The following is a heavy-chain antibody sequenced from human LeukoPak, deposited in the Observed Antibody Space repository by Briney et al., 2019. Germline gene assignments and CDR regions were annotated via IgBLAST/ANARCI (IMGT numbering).Heavy chain of an antibody. CDR2: IDPSDSYT. CDR3: ARQVTMVRGVIGLDP. V-gene: IGHV5-10-1*01. D-gene: IGHD3-10*01. CDR1: GYSFTSYW. Sequence: GESLRISCKGSGYSFTSYWISWVRQMPGKGLEWMGRIDPSDSYTNYSPSFQGHVTTSADKSISTAYLQWSSLKASDTAMYYCARQVTMVRGVIGLDPWGQGTLVTVSS. J-gene: IGHJ5*02.